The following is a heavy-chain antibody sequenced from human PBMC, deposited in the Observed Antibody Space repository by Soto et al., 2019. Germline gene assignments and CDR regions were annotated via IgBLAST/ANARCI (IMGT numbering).Heavy chain of an antibody. CDR3: SRSLDS. Sequence: GGSLRLSCAASGFTFSSFWMDWVRQAPGKGLEWVANINPDGSEKHYVDSVKGRFTISRDNAKNSLYLQMSRLTAEDSALYYCSRSLDSWGQGTRVTVSS. CDR1: GFTFSSFW. V-gene: IGHV3-7*01. J-gene: IGHJ4*02. CDR2: INPDGSEK.